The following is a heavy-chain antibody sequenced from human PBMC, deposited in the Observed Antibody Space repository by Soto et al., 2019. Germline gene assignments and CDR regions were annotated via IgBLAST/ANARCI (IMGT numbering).Heavy chain of an antibody. Sequence: LRLSCAASGFTFTSYAMSWVRLTPGKGLEWVSAISGSGSNTFYADSVRGRFTISRDNSKNTVFLQMNNLRAEDTAVYFCARARATFDYWGQGTRVTVSS. D-gene: IGHD1-26*01. J-gene: IGHJ4*02. CDR3: ARARATFDY. CDR1: GFTFTSYA. CDR2: ISGSGSNT. V-gene: IGHV3-23*01.